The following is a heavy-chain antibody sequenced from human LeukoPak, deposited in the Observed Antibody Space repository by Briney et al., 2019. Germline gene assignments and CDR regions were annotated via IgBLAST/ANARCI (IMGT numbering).Heavy chain of an antibody. CDR1: GFSFNNYA. CDR2: ISVSGDST. J-gene: IGHJ4*02. V-gene: IGHV3-23*01. Sequence: GGSLRLSCAASGFSFNNYAMNWVRQAPGKGLEWVLTISVSGDSTFYADSVQGRFTISRDTSRNSLSLHMNSLRAEDTAVYFCARRGGRNGWGDFDYWGQGTLVTVSS. CDR3: ARRGGRNGWGDFDY. D-gene: IGHD3-10*01.